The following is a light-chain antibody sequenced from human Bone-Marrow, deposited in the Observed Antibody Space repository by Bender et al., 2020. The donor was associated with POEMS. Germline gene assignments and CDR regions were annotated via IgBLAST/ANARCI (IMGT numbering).Light chain of an antibody. CDR3: QVWDGHTYRSWE. CDR1: NLGSKS. V-gene: IGLV3-21*02. Sequence: SYVLTQSPSVSVAPGQTARITCGGDNLGSKSVQWYQQRPGQAPVLVVYNDSDRPSGIPERFSGSNSGKTATLTIYSVEAGDEADYYCQVWDGHTYRSWEFGGGTKLPV. J-gene: IGLJ3*02. CDR2: NDS.